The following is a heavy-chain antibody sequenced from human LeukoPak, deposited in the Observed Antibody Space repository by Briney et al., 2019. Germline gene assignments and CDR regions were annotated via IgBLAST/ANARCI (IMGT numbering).Heavy chain of an antibody. D-gene: IGHD3-3*01. CDR3: AKENYDFWSGYPNWFDP. Sequence: GGSLRLSCAASGFTFDDYGMSWVRQAPGKGLEWVSGINRNGGSTGYADSVKGRFTISRDNSKNTLYLQMNSLRAEDTAVYYCAKENYDFWSGYPNWFDPWGQGTLVTVSS. CDR1: GFTFDDYG. CDR2: INRNGGST. V-gene: IGHV3-20*04. J-gene: IGHJ5*02.